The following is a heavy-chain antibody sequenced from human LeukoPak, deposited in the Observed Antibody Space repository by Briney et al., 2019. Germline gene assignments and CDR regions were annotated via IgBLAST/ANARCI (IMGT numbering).Heavy chain of an antibody. V-gene: IGHV3-72*01. Sequence: GGSLRLSCAASGFTFSDHFMDWVRQAPGKGLEWVGRVRNKVNSYTTQYAASVKGRFTVSRDDSKNSLYLQMNSLKTDDTAVYYCARDRTGGGFDYWGQGTLVTVSS. CDR3: ARDRTGGGFDY. J-gene: IGHJ4*02. D-gene: IGHD2-15*01. CDR2: VRNKVNSYTT. CDR1: GFTFSDHF.